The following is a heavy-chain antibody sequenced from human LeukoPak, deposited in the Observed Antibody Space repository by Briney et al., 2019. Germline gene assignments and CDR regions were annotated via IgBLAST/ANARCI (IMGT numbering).Heavy chain of an antibody. J-gene: IGHJ4*02. D-gene: IGHD3-10*01. CDR1: GYNFTSYW. V-gene: IGHV5-51*01. Sequence: GESLKISCKGSGYNFTSYWIGWVRQMPGKGLEWMGIIYPGDSDTRYSPSFQGQVTMSADKSISTAYLQWSSLKASYTAMYYCARRGSGSYYRDFFDYWGQGTLATVSS. CDR2: IYPGDSDT. CDR3: ARRGSGSYYRDFFDY.